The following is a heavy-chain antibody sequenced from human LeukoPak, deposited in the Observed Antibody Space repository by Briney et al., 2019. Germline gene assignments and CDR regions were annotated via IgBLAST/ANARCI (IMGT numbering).Heavy chain of an antibody. CDR2: MNPNSGNT. D-gene: IGHD1-1*01. CDR3: ARSGGVQLEHYYYYVMDV. CDR1: GYTFTSYD. V-gene: IGHV1-8*01. Sequence: ASVKVSCNAFGYTFTSYDINWVRQATGQGLERLGWMNPNSGNTGYAQKFQGRVTMTRNTSISTAYMELSSLRSEDTAVYYCARSGGVQLEHYYYYVMDVWGQGTTVNVSS. J-gene: IGHJ6*02.